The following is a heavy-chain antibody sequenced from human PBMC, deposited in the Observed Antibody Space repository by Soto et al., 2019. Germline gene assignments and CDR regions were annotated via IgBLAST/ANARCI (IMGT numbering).Heavy chain of an antibody. CDR2: IGSSSSTI. D-gene: IGHD3-3*01. Sequence: PGGSLRLSCAASGFTFSSYIMNWVRQAPGKGLEWVSYIGSSSSTIYYADSVKGRFTISRDNAKNSLYLQMNSLRDEDTAVYYCARDLSLGYREYYDFWSGYYTANWGQGTLVTVSS. CDR1: GFTFSSYI. J-gene: IGHJ4*02. CDR3: ARDLSLGYREYYDFWSGYYTAN. V-gene: IGHV3-48*02.